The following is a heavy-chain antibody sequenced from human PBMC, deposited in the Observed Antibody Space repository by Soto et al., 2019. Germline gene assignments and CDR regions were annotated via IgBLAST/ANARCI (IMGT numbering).Heavy chain of an antibody. J-gene: IGHJ4*02. V-gene: IGHV3-21*04. CDR3: VTDVMSGST. Sequence: GGSLRLSCAASGFTFSSHAMNWVRQAPGKGLEWISSIDSSSSFIYYADSVKGRFTISRDNAEKSLYLQMNSLRVEDTAVYFCVTDVMSGSTWGQGTLVTVSS. CDR1: GFTFSSHA. D-gene: IGHD1-7*01. CDR2: IDSSSSFI.